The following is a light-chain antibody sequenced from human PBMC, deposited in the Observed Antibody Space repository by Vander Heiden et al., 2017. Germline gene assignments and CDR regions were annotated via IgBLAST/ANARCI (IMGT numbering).Light chain of an antibody. J-gene: IGLJ2*01. V-gene: IGLV1-40*01. CDR2: GNS. Sequence: QSVLTQPPSVSGAPGQRVTISCTGSSSNIGAGYEVHGYQQLPGTAPKLLIYGNSNRPSGVPDRFSGSKSGTSASLAITGLQAEDEADYYCQSYDSSLSGWEVFGGGTKLTVL. CDR3: QSYDSSLSGWEV. CDR1: SSNIGAGYE.